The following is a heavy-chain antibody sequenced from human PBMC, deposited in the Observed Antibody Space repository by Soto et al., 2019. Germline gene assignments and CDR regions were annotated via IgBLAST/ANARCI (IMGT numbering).Heavy chain of an antibody. CDR1: GGSISGYY. D-gene: IGHD2-21*02. CDR3: ARDLWGYCGTDCYPLDV. J-gene: IGHJ6*02. CDR2: MYNTGST. V-gene: IGHV4-59*01. Sequence: SETLSLTCTVSGGSISGYYWSWIRQPPGKGLEWIGYMYNTGSTVYNPSFKSRVTISVDTSKNQFSLKLNSVTAADTAVYCCARDLWGYCGTDCYPLDVWGQGTAVTVSS.